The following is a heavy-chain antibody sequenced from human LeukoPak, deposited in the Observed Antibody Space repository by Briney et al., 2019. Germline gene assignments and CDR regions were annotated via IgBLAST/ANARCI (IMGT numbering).Heavy chain of an antibody. V-gene: IGHV1-46*01. J-gene: IGHJ3*02. D-gene: IGHD3-22*01. Sequence: GASVKVSCKASGYTFTSYYMHWVRQAPGQGLEWMGIINPSGGSTSYAQKFQGRVTMTRDTSTSTVYMELRSLRSDDTAVYYCARDPTYYYDSSGYRDAFDIWGQGTMVTVSS. CDR1: GYTFTSYY. CDR3: ARDPTYYYDSSGYRDAFDI. CDR2: INPSGGST.